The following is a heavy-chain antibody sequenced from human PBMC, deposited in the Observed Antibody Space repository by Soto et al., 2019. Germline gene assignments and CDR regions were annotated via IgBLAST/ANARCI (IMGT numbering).Heavy chain of an antibody. CDR2: IIPIFGTA. CDR1: GGTFSSYA. CDR3: ARGKVVVITGAFDY. V-gene: IGHV1-69*13. Sequence: SVKVSCKASGGTFSSYAISWVRQAPGQGLEWMGGIIPIFGTANYAQKFQGRVTITADESTSTAYMELSSLRSEDTAVYYCARGKVVVITGAFDYWGQGTLVTVSS. D-gene: IGHD3-22*01. J-gene: IGHJ4*02.